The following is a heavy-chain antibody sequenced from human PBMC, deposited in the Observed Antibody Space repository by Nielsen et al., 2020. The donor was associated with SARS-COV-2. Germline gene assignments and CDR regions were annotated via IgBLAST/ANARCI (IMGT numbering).Heavy chain of an antibody. D-gene: IGHD4-17*01. CDR3: ARARGAYGDYYYYYYTDV. V-gene: IGHV6-1*01. J-gene: IGHJ6*03. CDR2: TYYRSKWYN. Sequence: WIRQSPSRGLEWLGRTYYRSKWYNHYAVSVKSRITINPDTSKNQFSLHLNSVTPEDTAVYYCARARGAYGDYYYYYYTDVWGKGTTVTVSS.